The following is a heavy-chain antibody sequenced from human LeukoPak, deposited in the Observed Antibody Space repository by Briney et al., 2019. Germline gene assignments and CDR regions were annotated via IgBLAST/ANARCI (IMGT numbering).Heavy chain of an antibody. D-gene: IGHD2/OR15-2a*01. J-gene: IGHJ6*03. CDR3: ATKYYGQYYYYYYMDV. V-gene: IGHV1-69*05. CDR1: GGTFSSYA. CDR2: IIPIFGTA. Sequence: SVKVSCKASGGTFSSYAISWVRQAPGQGLEWMGGIIPIFGTANYAQKSQGRVTITTDESTSSAYMELSSLRSEDTAVYYCATKYYGQYYYYYYMDVWGEGTTVTVSS.